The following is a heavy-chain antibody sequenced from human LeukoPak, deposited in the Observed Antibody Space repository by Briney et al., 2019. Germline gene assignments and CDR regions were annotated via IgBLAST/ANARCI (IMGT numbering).Heavy chain of an antibody. CDR2: INPSGGDT. CDR3: AREAMDNLRFDY. CDR1: GYTFTSYY. J-gene: IGHJ4*02. D-gene: IGHD1-14*01. V-gene: IGHV1-46*01. Sequence: ASVKVSCKASGYTFTSYYMHWVRQAPGQGFEWMGIINPSGGDTSYAQKFQGRLTMTRDTSTNTVYMELTSLRSEDTAVYYCAREAMDNLRFDYWGQGTLVTVSS.